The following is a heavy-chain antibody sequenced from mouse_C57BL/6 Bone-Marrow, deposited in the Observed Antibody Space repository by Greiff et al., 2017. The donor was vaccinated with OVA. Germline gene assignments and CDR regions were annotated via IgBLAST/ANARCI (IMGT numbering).Heavy chain of an antibody. CDR3: AFYDYDYFDY. V-gene: IGHV1-4*01. CDR1: GYTFTSYT. J-gene: IGHJ2*01. Sequence: QVQLQQSGAELARPGASVTMSCKASGYTFTSYTMHWVKQRPGQGLEWIGYINPSSGYTKYNQKFKDKATLTADKSSSTAYMQLSSLTSEDSAVYYCAFYDYDYFDYWGQGTTLTVSS. CDR2: INPSSGYT. D-gene: IGHD2-4*01.